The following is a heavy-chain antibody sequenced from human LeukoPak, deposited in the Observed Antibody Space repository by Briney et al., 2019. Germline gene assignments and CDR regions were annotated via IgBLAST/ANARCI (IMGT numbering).Heavy chain of an antibody. CDR1: GGSFSGYY. CDR2: INHSGST. CDR3: ARVLSSGYYYVRFDY. Sequence: PSETLSLTCAVYGGSFSGYYWSWIRQPPGKGLEWIGEINHSGSTNYNPSLKSRVTISVDTSKNQFSQKLSSVTAADTAVYYCARVLSSGYYYVRFDYWGQGTLVTVSS. J-gene: IGHJ4*02. D-gene: IGHD3-22*01. V-gene: IGHV4-34*01.